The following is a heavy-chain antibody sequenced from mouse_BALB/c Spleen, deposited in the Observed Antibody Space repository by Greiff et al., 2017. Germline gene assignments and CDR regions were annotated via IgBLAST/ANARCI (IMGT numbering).Heavy chain of an antibody. D-gene: IGHD1-1*01. CDR2: ISSGGGST. Sequence: DVKLQESGGGLVKPGGSLKLSCAASGFAFSSYDMSWVRQTPEKRLEWVAYISSGGGSTYYPDTVKGRFTISRDNAKNTLYLQMSSLKSEDTAMYYCARHDTTVVRGGYYAMDYWGQGTSVTVSS. V-gene: IGHV5-12-1*01. J-gene: IGHJ4*01. CDR1: GFAFSSYD. CDR3: ARHDTTVVRGGYYAMDY.